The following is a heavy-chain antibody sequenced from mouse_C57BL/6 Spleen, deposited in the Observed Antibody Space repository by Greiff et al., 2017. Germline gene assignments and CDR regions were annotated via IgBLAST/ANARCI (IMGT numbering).Heavy chain of an antibody. CDR2: IYPSDSET. D-gene: IGHD1-2*01. CDR1: GYTFTSYW. Sequence: VQLQQPGAELVRPGSSVKLSCKASGYTFTSYWMAWVKQRPGQGLEWIGNIYPSDSETHYNQKFKDKATLTVDKSSSTAYMQLSSLTSEDSAVYDCARVTTALYFDYWGQGTTLTVSS. V-gene: IGHV1-61*01. CDR3: ARVTTALYFDY. J-gene: IGHJ2*01.